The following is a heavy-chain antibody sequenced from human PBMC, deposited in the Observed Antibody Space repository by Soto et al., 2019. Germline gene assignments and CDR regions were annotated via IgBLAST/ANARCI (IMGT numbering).Heavy chain of an antibody. CDR2: IIPMFGIT. V-gene: IGHV1-69*02. Sequence: QVQLVQSGADVKKPGSSVKVSCKASGATFSSSTFTWVRQAPGQGLEWMGRIIPMFGITNSAQKFQGRLVTTADETTNAVFMDMSSLRSDDTAIYYCATGALTFGGVPNAWGQGTLVTVSS. CDR1: GATFSSST. J-gene: IGHJ5*02. D-gene: IGHD3-16*01. CDR3: ATGALTFGGVPNA.